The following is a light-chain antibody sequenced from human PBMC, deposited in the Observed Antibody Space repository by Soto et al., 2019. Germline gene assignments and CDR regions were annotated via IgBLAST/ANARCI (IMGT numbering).Light chain of an antibody. CDR1: QNVYNN. J-gene: IGKJ4*01. CDR3: QQFSTWPLT. Sequence: EIVMTQSPATLSLSPGEGATLSCKASQNVYNNLAWYQQRPGQPPRLLIYDASTRATGISARFSGSGYGTEFTLTISSLQSEDFGVYFCQQFSTWPLTFGGGTNVDIK. CDR2: DAS. V-gene: IGKV3-15*01.